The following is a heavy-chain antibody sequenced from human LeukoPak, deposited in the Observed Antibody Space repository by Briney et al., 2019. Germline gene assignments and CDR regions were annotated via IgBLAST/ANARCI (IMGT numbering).Heavy chain of an antibody. CDR2: IDHSGST. Sequence: SETLSLTCAVYGGSFSGYYWSWIRQPPGKGLEWIGEIDHSGSTNYNPSLKSRVTISVDTSKNQFSLKLSSVTAADTAVYYCARAQGRLGYCSSSSCYKYYYYYMDVWGRGTTVTVSS. CDR3: ARAQGRLGYCSSSSCYKYYYYYMDV. CDR1: GGSFSGYY. D-gene: IGHD2-2*02. V-gene: IGHV4-34*01. J-gene: IGHJ6*03.